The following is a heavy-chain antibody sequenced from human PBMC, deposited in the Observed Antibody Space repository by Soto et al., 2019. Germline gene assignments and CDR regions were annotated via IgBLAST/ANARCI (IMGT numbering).Heavy chain of an antibody. D-gene: IGHD3-9*01. CDR1: GGSISSGGYY. J-gene: IGHJ3*02. CDR2: IYYSGST. Sequence: QVQLQESGPGLVKPSQTLSLTCTVSGGSISSGGYYWSWIRQHPGKGLEWIGYIYYSGSTYYNPSLRSRVTISVDTSKNQFSLKLSSVTAADTAVYYCARVMYYDILTGYQPLGAFDIWGQGTMVTVSS. V-gene: IGHV4-31*03. CDR3: ARVMYYDILTGYQPLGAFDI.